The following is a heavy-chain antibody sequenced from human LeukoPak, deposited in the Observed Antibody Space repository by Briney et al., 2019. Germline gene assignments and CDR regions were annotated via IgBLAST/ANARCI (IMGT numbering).Heavy chain of an antibody. CDR2: MKSNRDGGTS. D-gene: IGHD4-11*01. CDR3: TTLSNDVLY. V-gene: IGHV3-15*01. J-gene: IGHJ4*02. CDR1: GFTFHNAW. Sequence: GGSLRLSCAASGFTFHNAWMTWVRRAPGKGLEWVGRMKSNRDGGTSDYAAPVKGRFTISRDDSKNTLYLHMNSLRAEDTAVYYCTTLSNDVLYWGQGTLVTVS.